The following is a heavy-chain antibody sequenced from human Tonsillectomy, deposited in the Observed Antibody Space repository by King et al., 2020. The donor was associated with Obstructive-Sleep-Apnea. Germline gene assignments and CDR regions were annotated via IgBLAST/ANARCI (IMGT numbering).Heavy chain of an antibody. D-gene: IGHD3-10*01. CDR1: GYTFSNYA. CDR3: AREYWGSRTTMIRGDWFDP. V-gene: IGHV1-3*04. Sequence: QLVQSGAEMKKPGASVTVSCKASGYTFSNYAIHWVRQVPGQRPEWMGWVNTASGETKYSQRFQGRVTLTRDTSATTAYMELSSLRTEDTAIYYCAREYWGSRTTMIRGDWFDPWGQGTLVTVSS. J-gene: IGHJ5*02. CDR2: VNTASGET.